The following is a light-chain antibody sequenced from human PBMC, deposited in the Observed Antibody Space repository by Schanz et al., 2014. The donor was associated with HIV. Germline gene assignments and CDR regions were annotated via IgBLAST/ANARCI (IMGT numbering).Light chain of an antibody. CDR3: QQYKIWPIT. J-gene: IGKJ5*01. Sequence: EIVLTQSPATLSLSPGERATLSCRASQSVSSNLAWYQQKRDQPPRLVIYATSTRAAGIPDRFSGTESGTEFTLTISSLQSEDFALYYCQQYKIWPITFGRGTRLEIK. V-gene: IGKV3D-15*01. CDR2: ATS. CDR1: QSVSSN.